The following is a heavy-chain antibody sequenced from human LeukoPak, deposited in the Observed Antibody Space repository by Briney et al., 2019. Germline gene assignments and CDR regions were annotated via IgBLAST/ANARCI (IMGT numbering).Heavy chain of an antibody. V-gene: IGHV4-34*01. CDR2: INHSGST. J-gene: IGHJ4*02. CDR3: ARDQWIQLWSGFDY. Sequence: SETLSLTCAVYGGSFSGYYWSWIRQPPGKGPEWIGEINHSGSTNYNPSLKSRVTISVDTSKNQFSLKLSSVTAADTAVYYCARDQWIQLWSGFDYWGQGTLVTVSS. D-gene: IGHD5-18*01. CDR1: GGSFSGYY.